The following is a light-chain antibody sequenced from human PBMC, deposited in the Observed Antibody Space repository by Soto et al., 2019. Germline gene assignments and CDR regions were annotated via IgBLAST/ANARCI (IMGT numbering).Light chain of an antibody. CDR1: SSNIGSQY. CDR3: AAWDDSLSGPV. CDR2: RNN. J-gene: IGLJ3*02. V-gene: IGLV1-47*01. Sequence: QSVLTQPHSASGTHGQRVTISCSGSSSNIGSQYVYWYQQLPGTAPKLLIYRNNQRPSGVPDRFSGSKSGTSGSLAISGLRSEDEADYYCAAWDDSLSGPVFGGGTKLTVL.